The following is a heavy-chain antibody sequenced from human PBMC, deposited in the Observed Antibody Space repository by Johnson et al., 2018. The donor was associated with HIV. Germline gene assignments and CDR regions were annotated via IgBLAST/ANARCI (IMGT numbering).Heavy chain of an antibody. CDR2: ISSSGTTI. V-gene: IGHV3-11*04. D-gene: IGHD6-13*01. CDR1: GVIFSDYY. J-gene: IGHJ3*02. Sequence: QVQLVESGGGSVKPGGSLRLSCVASGVIFSDYYMSWIRQAPGKGLEWVSYISSSGTTIYYADSVKGRFTISRDNAKNSLYLQMNSLRAEDTAVYYCASGWGIAASDAFDIWGQGTMVIVSS. CDR3: ASGWGIAASDAFDI.